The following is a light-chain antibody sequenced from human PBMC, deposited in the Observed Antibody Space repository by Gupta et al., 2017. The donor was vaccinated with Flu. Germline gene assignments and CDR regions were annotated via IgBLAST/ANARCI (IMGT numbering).Light chain of an antibody. J-gene: IGKJ1*01. V-gene: IGKV3-20*01. CDR2: GAS. CDR1: HTVSSNY. Sequence: NVLTQSPGTLSLSPGERATLSCRASHTVSSNYLAWYQQRPGQSPRLLPFGASDRATGIPDRFSGSGSGTNFTLTISRLEPEDVAVYYCQQYGNSPTFGQGTKVEIK. CDR3: QQYGNSPT.